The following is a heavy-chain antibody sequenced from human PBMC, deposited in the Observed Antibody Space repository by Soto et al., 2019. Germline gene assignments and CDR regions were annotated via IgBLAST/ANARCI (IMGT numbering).Heavy chain of an antibody. J-gene: IGHJ3*02. CDR2: IKSKTDGGTT. V-gene: IGHV3-15*01. Sequence: GGSLRLSCAASGFTFSNAWMSWVRQAPGKGLEWVGRIKSKTDGGTTDYAAPVKGRFTISRDDSKNTLYLQMNSLKTEDTAVYYCTTDNYDSSGYYSWSVAFDIWGQGTMVTVSS. CDR3: TTDNYDSSGYYSWSVAFDI. CDR1: GFTFSNAW. D-gene: IGHD3-22*01.